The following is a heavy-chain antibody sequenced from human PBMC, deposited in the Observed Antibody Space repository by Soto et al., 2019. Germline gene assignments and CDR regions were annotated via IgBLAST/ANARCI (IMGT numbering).Heavy chain of an antibody. V-gene: IGHV4-30-4*01. D-gene: IGHD2-2*02. J-gene: IGHJ6*02. CDR1: SGSINSGDYY. Sequence: SETLSLTCSVSSGSINSGDYYWSWIRQPPGKGLEWIGYIYFSGSTYYNPSLMSRVTMSLDTSKSQFSLKLSSVTAADTAVYYCARQEDLYAFMDVWGQGTTVTVSS. CDR2: IYFSGST. CDR3: ARQEDLYAFMDV.